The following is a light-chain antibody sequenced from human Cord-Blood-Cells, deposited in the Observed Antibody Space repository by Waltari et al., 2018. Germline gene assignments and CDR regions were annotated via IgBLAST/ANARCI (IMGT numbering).Light chain of an antibody. V-gene: IGKV3-11*01. Sequence: EIVLPQSPATLSLPPGERATLSCRASQSVSSYLAWYQQKPGQAPRLLIYDASNRATGIPARFSGSGSGTDFTLTISSLEPEDFAVYYCQQRSNWPFTFGGGTKVEIK. CDR2: DAS. CDR3: QQRSNWPFT. J-gene: IGKJ4*01. CDR1: QSVSSY.